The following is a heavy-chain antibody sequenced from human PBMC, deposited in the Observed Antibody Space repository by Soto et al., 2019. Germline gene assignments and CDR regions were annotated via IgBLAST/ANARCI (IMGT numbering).Heavy chain of an antibody. J-gene: IGHJ6*02. V-gene: IGHV1-69*12. Sequence: QVQLEQSGAEVKKPGSSVKVSCKASGGTFRNSAISWVRQAPGQGLEWIGGIMPIFRTPDYAQKFHGRVTITADESTSTAYMELSGLRSDDTAVYFCARDNDRPQLGGNYYYILDVWGHGTTVTVSS. CDR3: ARDNDRPQLGGNYYYILDV. D-gene: IGHD1-1*01. CDR1: GGTFRNSA. CDR2: IMPIFRTP.